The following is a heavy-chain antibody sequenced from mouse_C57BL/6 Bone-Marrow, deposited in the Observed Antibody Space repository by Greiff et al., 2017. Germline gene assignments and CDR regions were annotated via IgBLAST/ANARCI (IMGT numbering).Heavy chain of an antibody. V-gene: IGHV5-9-1*02. CDR2: ISSGGDYI. Sequence: EVMLVESGEGLVKPGGSLKLSCAASGFTFSSYAMSWVCQTPEKRLEWVAYISSGGDYIYYADTVKGRFTISRDNARNTLYLQMSSLKSEDTAMYYCTRDLIFFDYWGQGTTLTVSS. J-gene: IGHJ2*01. CDR3: TRDLIFFDY. CDR1: GFTFSSYA.